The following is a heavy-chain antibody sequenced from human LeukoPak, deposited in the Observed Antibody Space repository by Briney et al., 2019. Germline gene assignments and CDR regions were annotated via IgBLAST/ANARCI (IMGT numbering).Heavy chain of an antibody. CDR3: AKCYYGSGSYIYYYYYMDV. V-gene: IGHV3-23*01. CDR1: GFTFSNYA. Sequence: HPGGSLRLSCAASGFTFSNYAMNWVRQAPGKGLEWVSGISGSGISTYYADSLKGRFTISRDNSKNTMYLQMNSLRAEDTAVYYCAKCYYGSGSYIYYYYYMDVWGKGTTVTVSS. D-gene: IGHD3-10*01. J-gene: IGHJ6*03. CDR2: ISGSGIST.